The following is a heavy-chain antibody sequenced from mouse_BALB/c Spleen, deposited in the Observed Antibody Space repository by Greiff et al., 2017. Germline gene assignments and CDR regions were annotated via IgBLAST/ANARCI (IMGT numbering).Heavy chain of an antibody. V-gene: IGHV14-4*02. Sequence: VQLQQSGAELVRSGASVKLSCTASGFNIKDYYMHWVKQRPEQGLEWIGWIDPENGDTEYAPKFQGKATMTADTSSNTAYLQLSSLTSEDTAVYYCNAGQQGQDYWGQGTTLTVSS. D-gene: IGHD4-1*02. CDR2: IDPENGDT. CDR3: NAGQQGQDY. J-gene: IGHJ2*01. CDR1: GFNIKDYY.